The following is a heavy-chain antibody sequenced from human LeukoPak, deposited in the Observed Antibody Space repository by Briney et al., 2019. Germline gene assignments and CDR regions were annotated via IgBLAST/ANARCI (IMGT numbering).Heavy chain of an antibody. CDR3: ARDGQYSYGTFDY. CDR2: IIPIFGTA. D-gene: IGHD5-18*01. V-gene: IGHV1-69*06. Sequence: SVKVSCKASGGTFSSYAISWVRQAPGQGLEWMGGIIPIFGTANYAQKFQGRVTITADKSTSTAYMELSSLRSEDTAVFYCARDGQYSYGTFDYWDQGTLVTVSS. J-gene: IGHJ4*02. CDR1: GGTFSSYA.